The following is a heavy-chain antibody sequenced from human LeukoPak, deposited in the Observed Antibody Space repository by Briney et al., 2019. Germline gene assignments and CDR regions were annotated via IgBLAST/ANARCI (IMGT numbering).Heavy chain of an antibody. D-gene: IGHD2-2*01. Sequence: GASVKVSCKASGYTFTDYYMHWVRQAPGQGLEWMGWINPNSGGTNYAQKFQGRVTMTRDTSISTAYMELSRLRSDDTAVYYCARAVGVVVPAAMGPWGQGTLVTVSS. CDR1: GYTFTDYY. V-gene: IGHV1-2*02. CDR3: ARAVGVVVPAAMGP. CDR2: INPNSGGT. J-gene: IGHJ5*02.